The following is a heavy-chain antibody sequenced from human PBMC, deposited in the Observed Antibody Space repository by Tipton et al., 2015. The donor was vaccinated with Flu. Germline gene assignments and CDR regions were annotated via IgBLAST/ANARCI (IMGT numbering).Heavy chain of an antibody. D-gene: IGHD3-10*01. CDR1: GGSVSSDVYS. Sequence: TLSLTCTVSGGSVSSDVYSWSWIRQLPGKGLEWIGYIYYNGSTHYNPSLKSPVSLSVDMSKNQFSLRLSSVTAADTAVYYCARDSLLWLRAFEIWGQGTMVTVSS. CDR3: ARDSLLWLRAFEI. V-gene: IGHV4-61*08. J-gene: IGHJ3*02. CDR2: IYYNGST.